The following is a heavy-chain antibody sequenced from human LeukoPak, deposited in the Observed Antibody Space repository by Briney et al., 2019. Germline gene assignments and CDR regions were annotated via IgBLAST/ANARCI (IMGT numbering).Heavy chain of an antibody. CDR1: GFTFSGSA. V-gene: IGHV3-73*01. CDR2: IRSKANSYAT. Sequence: GGSLRLSCAASGFTFSGSAMHWVRQASGKGLEWVGRIRSKANSYATAYAASVKGRFTISRDDSKNTAYLQMNSLKTEDTAVYYCLGSAQQLSPYYYYYYMDVWGKGTTVTVSS. D-gene: IGHD6-13*01. J-gene: IGHJ6*03. CDR3: LGSAQQLSPYYYYYYMDV.